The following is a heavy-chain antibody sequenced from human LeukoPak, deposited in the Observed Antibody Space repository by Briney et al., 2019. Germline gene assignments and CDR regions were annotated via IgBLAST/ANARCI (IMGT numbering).Heavy chain of an antibody. CDR1: GSTVSSNY. J-gene: IGHJ4*02. CDR3: AKARQLIPFDY. Sequence: GGSLRLSCAASGSTVSSNYMSWVREAPGKGLEWVSVIYSGGSTYYADSVKGRFTISRDNSKNTLYLQMNSLRAEDTAVYYCAKARQLIPFDYWGQGTLVTVSS. V-gene: IGHV3-53*01. D-gene: IGHD1-1*01. CDR2: IYSGGST.